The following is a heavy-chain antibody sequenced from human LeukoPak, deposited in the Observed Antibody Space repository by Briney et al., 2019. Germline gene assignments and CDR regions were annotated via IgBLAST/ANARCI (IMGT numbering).Heavy chain of an antibody. V-gene: IGHV3-23*01. D-gene: IGHD5-24*01. CDR1: GFTFSSYG. Sequence: GGTLRLSCAASGFTFSSYGMSWVRQAPGKGVEWVSAISGSGGSTYYADSVKGRFTISRDNSKNTLYLQMNSLRAEDTAVYYCAKDDAWLQYGDWGRGTLVTVSS. CDR2: ISGSGGST. J-gene: IGHJ4*02. CDR3: AKDDAWLQYGD.